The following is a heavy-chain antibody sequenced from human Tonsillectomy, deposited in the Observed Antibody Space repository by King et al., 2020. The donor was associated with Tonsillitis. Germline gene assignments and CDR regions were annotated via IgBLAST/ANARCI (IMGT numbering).Heavy chain of an antibody. V-gene: IGHV4-34*01. D-gene: IGHD3-22*01. CDR1: GGSFSGYH. CDR2: INHSGST. Sequence: VQLPQWGAGLLKPSETLSLTCAVYGGSFSGYHWSWIRQPPGKALEWIGEINHSGSTNYNPSLKSRVTISLDTSKNQFSLKLSSVTAADTAVYYCAGDTYYYDISGYYPHYGMDVWRHGTTVTVSS. J-gene: IGHJ6*02. CDR3: AGDTYYYDISGYYPHYGMDV.